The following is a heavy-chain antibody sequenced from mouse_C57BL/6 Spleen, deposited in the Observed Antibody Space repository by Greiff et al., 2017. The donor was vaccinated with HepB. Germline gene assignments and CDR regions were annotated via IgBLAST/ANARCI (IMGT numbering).Heavy chain of an antibody. D-gene: IGHD1-1*01. CDR1: GFTFSSYA. CDR3: KRDSSSYWYFDV. CDR2: ISSGGDYI. Sequence: EVQLVESGEGLVKPGGSLKLSCAASGFTFSSYAMSWVRQTPEKRLEWVAYISSGGDYIYYADTVKGQFTISRDNARNTPYLQMSSLKSEDTAMYYCKRDSSSYWYFDVWGTGTTVTVSS. J-gene: IGHJ1*03. V-gene: IGHV5-9-1*02.